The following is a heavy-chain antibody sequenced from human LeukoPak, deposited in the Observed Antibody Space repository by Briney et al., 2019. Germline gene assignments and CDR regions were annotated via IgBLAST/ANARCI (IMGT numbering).Heavy chain of an antibody. J-gene: IGHJ5*02. Sequence: SETLSLTCTVSGGSIRSSYYYWGWIRQPPGKGLEWIGSIYDSGSTYYNPSLKSRVTISVDTSKNQFSLKLNSVTAADTAVYYCARRAVTIRGQHNWFDPWGQGTLVTVSS. CDR3: ARRAVTIRGQHNWFDP. V-gene: IGHV4-39*01. D-gene: IGHD4-17*01. CDR1: GGSIRSSYYY. CDR2: IYDSGST.